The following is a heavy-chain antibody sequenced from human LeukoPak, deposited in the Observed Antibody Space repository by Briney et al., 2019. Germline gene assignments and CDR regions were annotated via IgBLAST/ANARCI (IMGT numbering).Heavy chain of an antibody. CDR2: AYNSGST. CDR3: ARGKYSSSDAFDI. D-gene: IGHD6-6*01. V-gene: IGHV4-61*01. J-gene: IGHJ3*02. Sequence: SETLSFTCSVSGDSVSSDSYYWSWIRQPPGKGLEWIGYAYNSGSTNYNPSLKSRITISVETSKNQFSLKLNSVTAADTAVYYCARGKYSSSDAFDIWGQGTMVTVSS. CDR1: GDSVSSDSYY.